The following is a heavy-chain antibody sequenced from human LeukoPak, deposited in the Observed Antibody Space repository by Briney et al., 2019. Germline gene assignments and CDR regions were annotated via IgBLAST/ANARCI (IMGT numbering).Heavy chain of an antibody. V-gene: IGHV5-51*01. D-gene: IGHD5-24*01. Sequence: GESLKISCXGSGYSFTNYWIGWVRQMPGKGLEWMGIIYPGDSDTRDSPSFQGQVTISADKSISTAYLQWSSLKASDTAMYYCARQRGQPGRVSWFDPWGQGTLVTVSS. CDR1: GYSFTNYW. CDR3: ARQRGQPGRVSWFDP. J-gene: IGHJ5*02. CDR2: IYPGDSDT.